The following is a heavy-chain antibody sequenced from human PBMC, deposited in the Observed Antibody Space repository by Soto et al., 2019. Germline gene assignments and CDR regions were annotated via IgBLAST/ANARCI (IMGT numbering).Heavy chain of an antibody. J-gene: IGHJ5*02. Sequence: GGSLRLSCAASGFTFSSYSMNWFRQAPGKGLEWVSSISSSSSYIYYADSVKGRFTISRDNAKNSLYLQMNSLRAEDTAVYYCARDFYDSSGYYFDWFDPWGQGTLVTVSS. CDR2: ISSSSSYI. D-gene: IGHD3-22*01. V-gene: IGHV3-21*01. CDR3: ARDFYDSSGYYFDWFDP. CDR1: GFTFSSYS.